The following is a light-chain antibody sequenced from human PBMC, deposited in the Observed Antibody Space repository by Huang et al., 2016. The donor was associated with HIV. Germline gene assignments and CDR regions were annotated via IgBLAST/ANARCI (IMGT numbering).Light chain of an antibody. V-gene: IGKV3-20*01. CDR1: QAVRSDY. CDR2: GAS. CDR3: QQYGNSASYT. J-gene: IGKJ2*01. Sequence: EVVLTQSPGTLSLSPGGGATLSCRASQAVRSDYFAWYQHKPGQAPRLLIYGASSRAAGIPDRFSGSGSGTDFTITISRVEPEDFAVYYCQQYGNSASYTFGQGTKLEIK.